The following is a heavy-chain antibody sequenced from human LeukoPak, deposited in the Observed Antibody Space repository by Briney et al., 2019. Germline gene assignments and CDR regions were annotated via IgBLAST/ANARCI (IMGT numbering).Heavy chain of an antibody. CDR3: ARLRPRGMGFDY. CDR1: GGSLSRYY. Sequence: SDTLSLTCTVSGGSLSRYYWSWLRQPPGKGLEWMGYIYYSGSTNHHPSLTSRVNLSVEPPQNHFLLKLSSVTAADTAVYYCARLRPRGMGFDYWGQGTLVTVSS. D-gene: IGHD4-17*01. V-gene: IGHV4-59*07. J-gene: IGHJ4*02. CDR2: IYYSGST.